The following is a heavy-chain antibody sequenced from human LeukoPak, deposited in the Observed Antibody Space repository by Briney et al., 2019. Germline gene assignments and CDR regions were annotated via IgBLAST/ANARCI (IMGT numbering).Heavy chain of an antibody. CDR3: ARDQQYNRPAGWLDP. D-gene: IGHD1-14*01. Sequence: SETLSLTCTVSGASIGSYYWGWIRQPPGKGLEWIGSVSYSGSTYYNSSLKSRVTISVDTSKNQFSLKLSSVTAADTAVYYCARDQQYNRPAGWLDPWGQGTLVTVSS. CDR2: VSYSGST. V-gene: IGHV4-39*02. J-gene: IGHJ5*02. CDR1: GASIGSYY.